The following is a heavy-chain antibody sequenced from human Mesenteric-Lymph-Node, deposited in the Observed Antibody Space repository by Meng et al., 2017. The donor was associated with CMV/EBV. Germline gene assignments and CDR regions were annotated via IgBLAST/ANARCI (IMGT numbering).Heavy chain of an antibody. J-gene: IGHJ4*02. V-gene: IGHV4-34*01. CDR3: ARGWGSGGDD. CDR1: GGSFSGYY. D-gene: IGHD7-27*01. CDR2: INHSGST. Sequence: GSLRLSCAVYGGSFSGYYWSWIRQPPGKGLEWIGEINHSGSTNYNPSLKSRVTISVDTSKNQFSLKLSSVTAADTAVYYCARGWGSGGDDWGQGTLVTVSS.